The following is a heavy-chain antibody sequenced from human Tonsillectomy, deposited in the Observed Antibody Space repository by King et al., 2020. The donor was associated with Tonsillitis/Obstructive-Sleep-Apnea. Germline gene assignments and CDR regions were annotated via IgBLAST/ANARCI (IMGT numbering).Heavy chain of an antibody. CDR2: ISYDGSNK. V-gene: IGHV3-30*04. CDR1: EFTFNIYT. J-gene: IGHJ4*02. Sequence: VQLVESGGGVVQSGRSLRLSCAASEFTFNIYTMHWVRQAPGKGLEWVAVISYDGSNKYYADSVKGRFTISRDNSKNTLYLQMNILRAEDTAVYYCARDPTGYFDWSLGLTHFDYWGQGTLVTVSS. CDR3: ARDPTGYFDWSLGLTHFDY. D-gene: IGHD3-9*01.